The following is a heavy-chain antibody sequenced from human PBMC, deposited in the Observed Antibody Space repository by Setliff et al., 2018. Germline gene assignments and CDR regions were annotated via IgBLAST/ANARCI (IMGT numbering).Heavy chain of an antibody. CDR2: INTNTGNP. J-gene: IGHJ6*03. D-gene: IGHD3-10*01. CDR1: GYTFTTYA. V-gene: IGHV7-4-1*02. CDR3: ARASRFGTIKYRGDYYMDV. Sequence: GASVKVSCKASGYTFTTYAISWMRQAPGQGLEWMGWINTNTGNPSCAQGFTGRFVFSLDTSVSTAYLQISSLKAEDIALYYCARASRFGTIKYRGDYYMDVWGKGTTVTVSS.